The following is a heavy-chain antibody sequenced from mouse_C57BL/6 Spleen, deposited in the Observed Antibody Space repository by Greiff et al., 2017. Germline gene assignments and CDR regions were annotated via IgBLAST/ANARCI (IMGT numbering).Heavy chain of an antibody. D-gene: IGHD2-4*01. CDR3: ARDGGLRQCAMDY. CDR1: GYSITSGYY. CDR2: ISYDGSN. V-gene: IGHV3-6*01. Sequence: EVKLQESGPGLVKPSQSLSLSCSVTGYSITSGYYWNWIRQFPGNKLEWMGYISYDGSNNYNPSLKNRISITRDTSNNQFFLKLNSVTTEDTATYYCARDGGLRQCAMDYWGQGTSVTVSS. J-gene: IGHJ4*01.